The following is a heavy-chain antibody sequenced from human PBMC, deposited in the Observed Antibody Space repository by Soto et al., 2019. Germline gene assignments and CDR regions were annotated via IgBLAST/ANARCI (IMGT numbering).Heavy chain of an antibody. D-gene: IGHD6-19*01. CDR1: GYTFTGYY. CDR3: ARTDSSGWPPDFFDD. V-gene: IGHV1-2*04. J-gene: IGHJ4*02. CDR2: INPNSGGT. Sequence: QVQLVQSGAEVKKPGASVKVSCKASGYTFTGYYMHWVRQAPGQGLEWMGWINPNSGGTNYAQKFQGWVTMXXDXSXXTAYMELSRLRSDDTAVYYCARTDSSGWPPDFFDDWGQGTLVTVSS.